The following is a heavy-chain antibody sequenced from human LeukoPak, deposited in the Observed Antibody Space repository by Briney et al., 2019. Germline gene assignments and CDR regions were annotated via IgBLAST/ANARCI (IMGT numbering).Heavy chain of an antibody. J-gene: IGHJ3*02. CDR2: IKQDGSEK. D-gene: IGHD1-26*01. Sequence: PGGSLRLSCAASGFTVSSNYMTWVRQAPGKGLEWVANIKQDGSEKYYVDSVKGRFTISRDNAKNSLYLQMNSLRAEDTAVYYCARWNKWELGAFDIWGQGTMVTVSS. CDR1: GFTVSSNY. CDR3: ARWNKWELGAFDI. V-gene: IGHV3-7*01.